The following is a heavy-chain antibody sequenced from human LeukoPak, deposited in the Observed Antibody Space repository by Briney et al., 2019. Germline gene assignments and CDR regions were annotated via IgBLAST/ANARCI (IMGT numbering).Heavy chain of an antibody. CDR1: GYTFTSYG. V-gene: IGHV1-18*01. D-gene: IGHD1-1*01. J-gene: IGHJ5*02. CDR2: ISAYNGNT. Sequence: ASVKVSCKASGYTFTSYGISWVRQAPGQGLEWMGWISAYNGNTNYAQKLQGRVTMTADTSTSTAYMELRSLRSDDTAVYYCALSWSWKNWFDPWGQGTLVTVSS. CDR3: ALSWSWKNWFDP.